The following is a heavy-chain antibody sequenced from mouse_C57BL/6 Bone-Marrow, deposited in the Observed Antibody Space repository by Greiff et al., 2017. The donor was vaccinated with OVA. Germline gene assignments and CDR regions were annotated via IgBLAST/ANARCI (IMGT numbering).Heavy chain of an antibody. CDR1: GYTFTSYG. D-gene: IGHD1-1*01. CDR3: AREGHYYGSSFDY. V-gene: IGHV1-81*01. J-gene: IGHJ2*01. CDR2: IYPRSGNT. Sequence: QVQLKESGAELARPGASVKLSCKASGYTFTSYGISWVKQRTGQGLEWIGEIYPRSGNTYYNEKFKGKATLTADKSSSTAYMELRSLTSEDSAVDFGAREGHYYGSSFDYWCQGTTLTVSA.